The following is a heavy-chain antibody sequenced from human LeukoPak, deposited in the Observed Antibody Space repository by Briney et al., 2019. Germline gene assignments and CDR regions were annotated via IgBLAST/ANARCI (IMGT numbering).Heavy chain of an antibody. V-gene: IGHV4-39*02. CDR2: IHYSGST. Sequence: KTSETLSLTCTVSGDSINNNYWGWIRQPPGKGLEWIGSIHYSGSTYYNPSLKSRVTISVDTSKNHLSLRLRSVTAADTAVYYCERGSIAPDYWGQGILVTVSS. CDR1: GDSINNNY. J-gene: IGHJ4*02. CDR3: ERGSIAPDY. D-gene: IGHD6-6*01.